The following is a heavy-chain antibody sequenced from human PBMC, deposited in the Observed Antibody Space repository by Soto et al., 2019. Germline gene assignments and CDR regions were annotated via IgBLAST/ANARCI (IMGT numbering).Heavy chain of an antibody. CDR1: GFTFSGYG. CDR2: SSATGAGT. J-gene: IGHJ4*02. V-gene: IGHV3-23*01. Sequence: GGSLRLSCAASGFTFSGYGMTWVRQAPGKGLEWVSFSSATGAGTYYADSVKGRFTISRDNSKNTLYLQMNSLRAEDTAVYYCAKGWELLVYWGQGTLVTVSS. CDR3: AKGWELLVY. D-gene: IGHD1-26*01.